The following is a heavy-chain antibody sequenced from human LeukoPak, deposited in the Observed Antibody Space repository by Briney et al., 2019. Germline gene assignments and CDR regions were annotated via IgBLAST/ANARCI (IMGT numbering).Heavy chain of an antibody. D-gene: IGHD5-12*01. CDR1: GGTFSSHA. CDR2: LIPVFGTT. V-gene: IGHV1-69*05. CDR3: ARGKSGYDYGLDH. J-gene: IGHJ4*02. Sequence: ASVKVSCKASGGTFSSHAISWVRQAPGQGLERVGGLIPVFGTTNYAEKFQGRVTITTDESTRTSYMELRSLKSDDTAVCYCARGKSGYDYGLDHWGQGILVIVSS.